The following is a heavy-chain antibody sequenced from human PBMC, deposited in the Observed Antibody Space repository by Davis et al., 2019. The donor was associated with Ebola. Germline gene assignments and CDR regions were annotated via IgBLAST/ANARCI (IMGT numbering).Heavy chain of an antibody. V-gene: IGHV4-59*12. CDR1: GFTFSNYA. Sequence: PGGSLRLSCAASGFTFSNYAMSWIRQPPGKGLEWIASIYYTGNTNYNPSLKSRVTISVDTSKNQFSLKLSSVTAADTAVYFCAALLGPQIHHGTFHYWGQGALVTVSS. D-gene: IGHD3-16*01. CDR2: IYYTGNT. CDR3: AALLGPQIHHGTFHY. J-gene: IGHJ4*02.